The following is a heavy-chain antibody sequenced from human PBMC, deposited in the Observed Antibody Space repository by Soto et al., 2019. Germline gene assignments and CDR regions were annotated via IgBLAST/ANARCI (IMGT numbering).Heavy chain of an antibody. J-gene: IGHJ3*02. V-gene: IGHV4-31*03. CDR3: AREPSYGDSHCAFDI. Sequence: QVQLQESGPGLVKPSQTLSLTCTVSGGSISSGGYYWTWIRQHPGKGLEWIGYIYYSGNTYSNPSLKSRVIISVDTSKNQFSLKLSSVTVADTAVYYCAREPSYGDSHCAFDIWGQGTIVTVSS. D-gene: IGHD4-17*01. CDR2: IYYSGNT. CDR1: GGSISSGGYY.